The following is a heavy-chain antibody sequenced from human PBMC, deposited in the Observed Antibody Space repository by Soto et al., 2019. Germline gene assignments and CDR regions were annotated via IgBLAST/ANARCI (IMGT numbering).Heavy chain of an antibody. J-gene: IGHJ6*02. CDR3: ARDLWGYCGTDCYPLDV. D-gene: IGHD2-21*02. CDR1: GGSISSYY. CDR2: IYYSGSA. Sequence: SETLSLTCTVSGGSISSYYWSWIRQPPGKGLEWIGYIYYSGSANYNPSFKSRVTISVDTSKNQFSLKLNSVTAADTAVYYCARDLWGYCGTDCYPLDVWGQGTTVTVSS. V-gene: IGHV4-59*01.